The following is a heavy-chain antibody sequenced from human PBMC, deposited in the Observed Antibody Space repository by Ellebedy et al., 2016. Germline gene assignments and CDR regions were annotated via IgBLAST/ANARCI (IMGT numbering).Heavy chain of an antibody. J-gene: IGHJ4*02. CDR1: GGSISSGGYY. CDR2: IHYSGST. Sequence: SETLSLTCTVSGGSISSGGYYWSWIRQHPGKGLEWMGYIHYSGSTYYNSSLKSRLTVSVDTSKNQFSLKLSSVTTADTAVYYCARGDASGYLPLDYWGQGTLVTVSS. D-gene: IGHD3-22*01. V-gene: IGHV4-31*03. CDR3: ARGDASGYLPLDY.